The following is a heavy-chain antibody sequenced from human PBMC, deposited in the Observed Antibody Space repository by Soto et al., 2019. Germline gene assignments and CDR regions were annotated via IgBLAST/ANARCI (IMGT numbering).Heavy chain of an antibody. V-gene: IGHV1-69*02. J-gene: IGHJ4*02. CDR2: IIPILGIA. Sequence: QVQLVQSGAEVKKPGSSVKVSCKASGGTFSSYTISWVRQAPGQGLEWMGRIIPILGIANYAQKFQGRVTITADKSTSTAYMELSSLRSEDTAVYYCARYGQQLVSGYYWGQGTLVTVSS. CDR1: GGTFSSYT. D-gene: IGHD6-13*01. CDR3: ARYGQQLVSGYY.